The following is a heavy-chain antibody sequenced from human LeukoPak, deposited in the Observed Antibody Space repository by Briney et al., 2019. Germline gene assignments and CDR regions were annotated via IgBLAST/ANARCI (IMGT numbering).Heavy chain of an antibody. J-gene: IGHJ4*02. Sequence: PGGSLRLSCAASGFILRSYSMSWVRQAPGKGLEWAAFSSSSGNYIYYADSVKGRFIISRDNAKSSLDLQLNSLRAEDTALYYCARGQQLDYWGQGILVTVSS. CDR2: SSSSGNYI. CDR3: ARGQQLDY. CDR1: GFILRSYS. V-gene: IGHV3-21*01. D-gene: IGHD6-13*01.